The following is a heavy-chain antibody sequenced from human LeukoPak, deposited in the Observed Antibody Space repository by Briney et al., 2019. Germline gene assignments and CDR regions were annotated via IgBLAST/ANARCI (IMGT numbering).Heavy chain of an antibody. CDR3: ARGYYYYYYMDV. CDR2: IYYSGST. CDR1: GGSISSSSYY. Sequence: PSETLSLTCTVPGGSISSSSYYWGWIRQPPGKGLEWIGSIYYSGSTYYNPSLKSRVTISVDTSKNQFSLKLSSVTAADTAVYYCARGYYYYYYMDVWGKGTTVTVSS. V-gene: IGHV4-39*07. J-gene: IGHJ6*03.